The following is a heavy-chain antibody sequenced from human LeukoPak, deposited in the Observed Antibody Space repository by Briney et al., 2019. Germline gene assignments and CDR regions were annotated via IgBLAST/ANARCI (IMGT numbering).Heavy chain of an antibody. Sequence: SETLSLTCAVYGGSFSGYYWSWIRQPPGKGLEWIGEINHSGSTNYNPSLKSRITISLDTSKNQLSLKLSSVTAADTAVYYCARGVSSSPIWGQGTMVTVSS. V-gene: IGHV4-34*01. CDR1: GGSFSGYY. CDR3: ARGVSSSPI. D-gene: IGHD2-2*01. J-gene: IGHJ3*02. CDR2: INHSGST.